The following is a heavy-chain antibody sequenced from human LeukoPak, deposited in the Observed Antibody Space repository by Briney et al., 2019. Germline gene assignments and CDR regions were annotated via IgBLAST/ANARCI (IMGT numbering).Heavy chain of an antibody. J-gene: IGHJ4*02. D-gene: IGHD6-6*01. CDR2: SRDKGNSYST. CDR1: GFTFNDHY. V-gene: IGHV3-72*01. CDR3: TRLGIAPRDFDY. Sequence: GGSLRLSCAASGFTFNDHYIDWVRQAPGKGLGGVGRSRDKGNSYSTAYAASVRGRFTISRDDSKNSLYLQMNSLKIEDTAVYYCTRLGIAPRDFDYWGQGTLVTVSS.